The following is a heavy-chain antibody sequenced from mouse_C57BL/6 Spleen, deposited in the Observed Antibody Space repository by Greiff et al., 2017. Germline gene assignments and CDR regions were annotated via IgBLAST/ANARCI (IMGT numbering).Heavy chain of an antibody. CDR3: AALYYGYDEDY. CDR2: IHPNSGST. J-gene: IGHJ2*01. V-gene: IGHV1-64*01. CDR1: GYTFTSYW. D-gene: IGHD2-2*01. Sequence: VQLQQPGAELVKPGASVKLSCKASGYTFTSYWMHWVKQRPGQGLEWIGMIHPNSGSTNYNEKFKSKATLTVDKSSSTAYMQLSSLTSEDSAVYYCAALYYGYDEDYWGQGTTLTVSS.